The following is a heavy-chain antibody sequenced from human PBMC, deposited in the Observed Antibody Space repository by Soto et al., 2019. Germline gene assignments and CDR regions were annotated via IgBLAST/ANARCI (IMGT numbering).Heavy chain of an antibody. CDR3: TTDLSSSWYGYYYYGMDV. J-gene: IGHJ6*02. Sequence: PGGSLRLSCAASGFTFSNAWMSWVRQAPGKGLEWVGRIKSKTDGGTTDYAAPVKGRFTISRDDSKNTLYLQMNSLKTEDTAVYYCTTDLSSSWYGYYYYGMDVWGQVTTVTVSS. CDR1: GFTFSNAW. CDR2: IKSKTDGGTT. V-gene: IGHV3-15*01. D-gene: IGHD6-13*01.